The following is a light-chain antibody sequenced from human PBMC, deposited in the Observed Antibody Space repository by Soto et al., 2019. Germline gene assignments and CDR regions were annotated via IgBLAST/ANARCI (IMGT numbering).Light chain of an antibody. V-gene: IGLV2-14*01. CDR2: EVS. J-gene: IGLJ1*01. Sequence: QSAPTQPASVSGSPGQSITISCTGTSSDVGGYNFVSWYQQHPGKAPKLMIYEVSNRPSGVSNRFSGSKSGNTASLTISGLQAEDEADYYCGSYTDTNTLDVFGTGTKLTVL. CDR3: GSYTDTNTLDV. CDR1: SSDVGGYNF.